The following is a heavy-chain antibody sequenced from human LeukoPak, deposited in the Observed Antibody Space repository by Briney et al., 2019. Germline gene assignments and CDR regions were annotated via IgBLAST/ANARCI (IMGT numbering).Heavy chain of an antibody. CDR2: IIPIFGTA. CDR3: AACTWAPPPYDSCMDY. J-gene: IGHJ4*02. Sequence: SVKVSCKASGGTFSSYAISWVRQAPGQGLEWMGGIIPIFGTANYAQKFQERVTITRDMSTSTAYMELSSLRSEDTAVYYCAACTWAPPPYDSCMDYWGQGTLVTVSS. CDR1: GGTFSSYA. V-gene: IGHV1-69*05. D-gene: IGHD3-22*01.